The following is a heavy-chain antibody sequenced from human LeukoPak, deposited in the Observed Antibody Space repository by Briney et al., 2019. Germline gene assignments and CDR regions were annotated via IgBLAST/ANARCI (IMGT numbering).Heavy chain of an antibody. CDR3: TTDRRGTIFGVVTHFDY. CDR1: GFTFSNSW. CDR2: INSDGKTT. D-gene: IGHD3-3*01. V-gene: IGHV3-74*01. J-gene: IGHJ4*02. Sequence: GGSLRLSCAASGFTFSNSWMHWVRQAPGKGLVWVSRINSDGKTTSYADSVKGRFTISRDDSKNTLYLQMNSLKTEDTAVYYCTTDRRGTIFGVVTHFDYWGQGTLVTVSS.